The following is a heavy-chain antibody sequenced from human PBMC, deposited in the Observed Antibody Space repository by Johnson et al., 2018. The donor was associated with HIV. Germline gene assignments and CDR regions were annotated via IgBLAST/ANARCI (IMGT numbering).Heavy chain of an antibody. CDR3: ARGGVVHDAFDM. CDR2: ISYDGKNK. V-gene: IGHV3-30*03. Sequence: QVQLVESGGGLIQPGGSLRLSCAASGFTVSSNYMSWVRQAPGKGLVWVAVISYDGKNKDYADPVKGRFTLSRDNSKNTLYLQLSSLRTEDTAVFYCARGGVVHDAFDMWGQGTMVTVSS. D-gene: IGHD2-2*01. CDR1: GFTVSSNY. J-gene: IGHJ3*02.